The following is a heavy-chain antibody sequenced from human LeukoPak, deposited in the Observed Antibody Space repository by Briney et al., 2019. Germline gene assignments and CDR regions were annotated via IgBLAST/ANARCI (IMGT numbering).Heavy chain of an antibody. CDR1: GYTFTSYS. CDR3: AREPYYYDSSGYYPYFDY. V-gene: IGHV1-18*01. D-gene: IGHD3-22*01. CDR2: ISAYSGNT. Sequence: ASVKVSCKASGYTFTSYSINWVRQAPGQGLEWMAWISAYSGNTNYAQKFHGRVTLTRDTSTSIAYMELRSLRSDDTAVYYCAREPYYYDSSGYYPYFDYWGQGTLVTVSS. J-gene: IGHJ4*02.